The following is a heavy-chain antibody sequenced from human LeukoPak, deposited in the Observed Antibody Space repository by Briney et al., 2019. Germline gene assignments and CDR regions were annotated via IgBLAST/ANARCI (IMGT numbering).Heavy chain of an antibody. CDR2: ISGSGGST. V-gene: IGHV3-23*01. J-gene: IGHJ4*02. CDR3: ARGVYSTSWWSVDY. D-gene: IGHD2-2*01. CDR1: GFTFSSYA. Sequence: PGGSLRLSCAASGFTFSSYAMSWVRQAPGKGLEWVAAISGSGGSTYYAYSVKGRFTISRDNSKNTLYLQVNSLRAEDRAVYYCARGVYSTSWWSVDYWGEGTLVTVSS.